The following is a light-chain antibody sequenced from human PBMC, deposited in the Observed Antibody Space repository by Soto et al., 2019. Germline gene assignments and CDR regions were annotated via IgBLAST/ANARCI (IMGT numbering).Light chain of an antibody. CDR3: HQHNNWPYT. CDR2: GAS. Sequence: ETVMTQSPATLSVSPGERATLSCRASQSVSSNLAWLQQKPGQAPRLLIYGASTRATAFPARFSGSGSGTEFTLTISSLQYEDFAVYYCHQHNNWPYTFGQGTKLEIK. J-gene: IGKJ2*01. CDR1: QSVSSN. V-gene: IGKV3-15*01.